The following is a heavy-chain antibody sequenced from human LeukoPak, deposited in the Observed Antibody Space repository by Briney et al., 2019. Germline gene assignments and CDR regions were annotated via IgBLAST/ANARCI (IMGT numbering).Heavy chain of an antibody. V-gene: IGHV1-2*02. J-gene: IGHJ6*03. CDR1: GYTFTGYY. D-gene: IGHD3-9*01. Sequence: GASVKVSCKASGYTFTGYYMHWVRQAPGQGLEWMGWINPNSGGTNYAQKFQGRVTMTRNTSISTAYMELSSLRSEDTAVYYRARARARRYFDWLPYYYYMDVWGKGTTVTISS. CDR2: INPNSGGT. CDR3: ARARARRYFDWLPYYYYMDV.